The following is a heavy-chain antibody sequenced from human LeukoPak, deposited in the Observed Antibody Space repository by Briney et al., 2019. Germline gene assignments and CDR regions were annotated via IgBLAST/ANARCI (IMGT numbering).Heavy chain of an antibody. CDR3: ARLNGSGSYYPPAFDI. V-gene: IGHV3-30*03. D-gene: IGHD3-10*01. Sequence: GGSLRLSCAASGFTFSSYGMHWVRQAPGKGLEWVAVISYDGSNKYYADSVKGRFTISRDNAKNSLYLQMNSLRAEDTAVYYCARLNGSGSYYPPAFDIWGQGTMVTVSS. CDR1: GFTFSSYG. J-gene: IGHJ3*02. CDR2: ISYDGSNK.